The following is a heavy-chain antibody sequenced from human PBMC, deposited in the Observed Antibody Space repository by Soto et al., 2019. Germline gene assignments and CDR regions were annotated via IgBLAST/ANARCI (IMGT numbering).Heavy chain of an antibody. Sequence: QVQLQQWGAGLLQPSETLSLTCAVYGGSFSGYYWSWIRQPPGKGLEWIGEINHSGSTNYNPSLKSRVTISVDTSKNEFSLKMSSVTAADTAVYYCATNRRFDGSCSYGEIDYWGQGTLVTVSS. J-gene: IGHJ4*02. CDR3: ATNRRFDGSCSYGEIDY. V-gene: IGHV4-34*01. CDR1: GGSFSGYY. D-gene: IGHD3-10*01. CDR2: INHSGST.